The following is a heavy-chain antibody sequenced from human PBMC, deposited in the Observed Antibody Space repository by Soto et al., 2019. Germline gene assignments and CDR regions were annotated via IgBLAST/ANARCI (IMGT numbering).Heavy chain of an antibody. CDR2: IYWDDDK. D-gene: IGHD3-10*01. Sequence: QITLKESGPTLVKPTQTLTLTCTFSGFSLSTSGVGVGWIRQPPGKALEWLAVIYWDDDKRYSPSLKSRPTITKDTSKNQVVLTMTNMDPVDTGTYYCKRARGWFGDAKRTFDYWGQGTLVTVSS. J-gene: IGHJ4*02. V-gene: IGHV2-5*02. CDR1: GFSLSTSGVG. CDR3: KRARGWFGDAKRTFDY.